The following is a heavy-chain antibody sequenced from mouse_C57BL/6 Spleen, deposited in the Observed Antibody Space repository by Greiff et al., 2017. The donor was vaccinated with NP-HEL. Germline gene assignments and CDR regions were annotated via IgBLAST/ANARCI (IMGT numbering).Heavy chain of an antibody. Sequence: EVQLQQSGPGMVKPSQSLSLTCTVTGYSITSGYDWHWIRHFPGNKLEWMGYISYSGSTNYNPSLKSRIPLTHDTSKNHFFLKLNSVTTEDKATYYCARGDYGRGFAYWGQGTLVTVSA. D-gene: IGHD1-1*01. J-gene: IGHJ3*01. V-gene: IGHV3-1*01. CDR1: GYSITSGYD. CDR2: ISYSGST. CDR3: ARGDYGRGFAY.